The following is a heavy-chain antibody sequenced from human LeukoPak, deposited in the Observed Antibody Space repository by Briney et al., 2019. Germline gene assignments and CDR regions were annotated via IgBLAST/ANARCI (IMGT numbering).Heavy chain of an antibody. J-gene: IGHJ4*02. Sequence: HPGGSLRLSCAASGFTFSSYAMHWVRQAPGKGLEWVAVISYDGSNKYYADSVKGRFTISRDNSKNTLYLQMNSLRAEDTAVYYCARADVAVAYFFDYWGQGTLVTVSS. CDR3: ARADVAVAYFFDY. CDR1: GFTFSSYA. CDR2: ISYDGSNK. D-gene: IGHD6-19*01. V-gene: IGHV3-30*04.